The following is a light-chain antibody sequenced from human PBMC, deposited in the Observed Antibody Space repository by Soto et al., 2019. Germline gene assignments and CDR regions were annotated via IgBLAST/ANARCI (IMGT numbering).Light chain of an antibody. CDR2: TAS. V-gene: IGKV1-39*01. J-gene: IGKJ3*01. Sequence: DIQVTQSPSSLSASVGDRVTITCRASQSISTYLNWYQQKPGKAPKLLIYTASTLQSGVPSRFSGSGSGTDVILTISSLQPEDVATYFCQQNYSNPPFSFGPGTKVDIK. CDR3: QQNYSNPPFS. CDR1: QSISTY.